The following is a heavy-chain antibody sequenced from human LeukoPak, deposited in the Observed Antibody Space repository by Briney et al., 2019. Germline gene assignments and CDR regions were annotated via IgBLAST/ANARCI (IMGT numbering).Heavy chain of an antibody. J-gene: IGHJ1*01. Sequence: SETLSLTCTVSGGSISSYYWSWIRQPPGKGLEWIGYIYYSGSTNYNPSLKSRVTISVDTSKNQFSLKLSSVTAADTAVYYCARDKWAVAGTDRYFQHWGQGTLVTVSS. CDR2: IYYSGST. CDR3: ARDKWAVAGTDRYFQH. D-gene: IGHD6-19*01. CDR1: GGSISSYY. V-gene: IGHV4-59*01.